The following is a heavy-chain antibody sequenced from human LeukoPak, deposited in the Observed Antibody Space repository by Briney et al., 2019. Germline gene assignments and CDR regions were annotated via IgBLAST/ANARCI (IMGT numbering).Heavy chain of an antibody. CDR2: IKQDGSEK. D-gene: IGHD5-18*01. J-gene: IGHJ4*02. V-gene: IGHV3-7*01. CDR3: ARPVHSGYSYGFDY. CDR1: GFTFSSYW. Sequence: GGSLRLSCAASGFTFSSYWMSWVRQAPGKGLEWVANIKQDGSEKYYVDSVKGRFTNSRDNAKNSLYLQMNSLRAEDTAVYYCARPVHSGYSYGFDYWGQGTLVTVFS.